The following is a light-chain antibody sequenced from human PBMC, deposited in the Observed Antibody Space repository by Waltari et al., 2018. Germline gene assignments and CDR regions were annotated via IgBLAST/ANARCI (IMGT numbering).Light chain of an antibody. CDR1: SRDVGGYDL. CDR3: CSYLERTV. J-gene: IGLJ2*01. V-gene: IGLV2-23*02. CDR2: AVT. Sequence: QSVLTQPASVSGSPGQSITISCAGTSRDVGGYDLVSWYQHHPDKAPKLLIYAVTKRPSGVSNRFSGSKSGNTASLTISGLQAEDEATYYCCSYLERTVFGGGTKLTVL.